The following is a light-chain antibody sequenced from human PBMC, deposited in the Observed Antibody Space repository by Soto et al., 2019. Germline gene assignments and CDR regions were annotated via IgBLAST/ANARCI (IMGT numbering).Light chain of an antibody. J-gene: IGLJ1*01. CDR1: SSDVGGYNY. CDR2: EVS. CDR3: ISFISAHTFV. Sequence: GTVVGSSGQSLDISFIGTSSDVGGYNYVSWYQQHPCKAPKLLISEVSSRPSGVSDRFSCSKYGNTASLTISGRQTEDEADYYCISFISAHTFVSGRGTKVTV. V-gene: IGLV2-14*01.